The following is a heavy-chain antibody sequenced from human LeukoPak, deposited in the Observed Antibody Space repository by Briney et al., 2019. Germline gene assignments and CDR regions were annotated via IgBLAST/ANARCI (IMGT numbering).Heavy chain of an antibody. CDR3: AKVVGRRGMDV. V-gene: IGHV3-23*01. Sequence: GGSLRLSCAASGFTFNTYAMHWVRQAPGKGLEWVSGIDGSGDNTYYADSVKGRFTISRDNSKNTLYLQMNSLRAEDTAVYYCAKVVGRRGMDVWGQGTTVTVSS. CDR1: GFTFNTYA. J-gene: IGHJ6*02. CDR2: IDGSGDNT.